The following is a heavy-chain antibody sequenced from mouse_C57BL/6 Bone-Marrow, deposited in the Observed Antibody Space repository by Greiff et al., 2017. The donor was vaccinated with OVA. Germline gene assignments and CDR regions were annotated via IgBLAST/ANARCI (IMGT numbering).Heavy chain of an antibody. CDR3: ARGGLPGTGGYFDY. Sequence: EVHLVESGGDLVKPGGSLKLSCAASGFTFSSYGMSWVRQTPDKRLEWVATISSGGSYTYYPDSVKGRFTISRDNAKNTLYLQMSSLKSEDTAMYYCARGGLPGTGGYFDYWGQGTTLTVSS. J-gene: IGHJ2*01. CDR1: GFTFSSYG. CDR2: ISSGGSYT. V-gene: IGHV5-6*01. D-gene: IGHD4-1*01.